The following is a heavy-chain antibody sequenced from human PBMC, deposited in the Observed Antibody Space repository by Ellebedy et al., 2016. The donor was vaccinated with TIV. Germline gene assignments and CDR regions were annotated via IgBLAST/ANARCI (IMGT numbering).Heavy chain of an antibody. CDR3: ATDGSYGDYLSPQHAFTI. Sequence: GGSLRLSCGASGFSFRSYWMTWVRQAPGKGLEWVANINQDGSEKYYVDSVKGRSTISRDNVKNSLYLQVNSLRAEDTAVYYCATDGSYGDYLSPQHAFTIWGQGTMVTVSS. CDR1: GFSFRSYW. D-gene: IGHD4-17*01. J-gene: IGHJ3*02. CDR2: INQDGSEK. V-gene: IGHV3-7*01.